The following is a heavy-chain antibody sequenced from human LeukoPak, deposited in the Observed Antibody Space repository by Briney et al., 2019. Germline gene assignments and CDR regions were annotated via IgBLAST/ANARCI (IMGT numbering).Heavy chain of an antibody. CDR3: AEDKGPGGSYYGMDV. D-gene: IGHD3-10*01. CDR2: ISWNSGSI. V-gene: IGHV3-9*01. Sequence: GRSLRLSCAASGFTFDDYAMHWVRQAPGKGLEWVSGISWNSGSIGYADSVKGRFTISRDNAKNSLYLQMNSLRAEDTALYYCAEDKGPGGSYYGMDVWGQGTTVTVSS. J-gene: IGHJ6*02. CDR1: GFTFDDYA.